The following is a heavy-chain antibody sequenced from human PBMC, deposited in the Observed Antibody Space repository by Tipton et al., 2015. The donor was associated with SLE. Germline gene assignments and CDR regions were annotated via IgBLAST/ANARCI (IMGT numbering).Heavy chain of an antibody. CDR3: ARVVTGTSDAFDI. J-gene: IGHJ3*02. CDR2: IYYSGST. CDR1: GGSISSYY. V-gene: IGHV4-59*01. D-gene: IGHD1-7*01. Sequence: TLSLTCTVSGGSISSYYWSWIRQPPGKGLEWIGYIYYSGSTNYNPSLKSRVTISVDTSKNQFSLKLSSVTAADTAVYYCARVVTGTSDAFDIWGQGTIVTVSS.